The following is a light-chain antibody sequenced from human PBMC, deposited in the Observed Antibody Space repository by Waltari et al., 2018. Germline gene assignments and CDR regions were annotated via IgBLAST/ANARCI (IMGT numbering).Light chain of an antibody. J-gene: IGLJ2*01. CDR1: SSDVGGYNH. V-gene: IGLV2-14*01. CDR3: QSGDSTSTHVV. Sequence: QSALTQPASVSGSPGQSITISCTGTSSDVGGYNHVPWYQQYPGKAPQLMIYGVSYRPSGISNRFSGSKSGNTATLTISGLQAEDEADYYCQSGDSTSTHVVFGGGTKLTVL. CDR2: GVS.